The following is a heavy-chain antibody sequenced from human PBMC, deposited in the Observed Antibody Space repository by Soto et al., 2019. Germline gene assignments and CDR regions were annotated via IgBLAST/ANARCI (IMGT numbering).Heavy chain of an antibody. CDR3: ARYMWGLDY. V-gene: IGHV3-33*01. J-gene: IGHJ4*02. CDR1: GFTFSSYG. CDR2: IWYDGSNK. D-gene: IGHD7-27*01. Sequence: QVQLVESGGGVVQPGRSLRLSCAASGFTFSSYGMHWVRQAPGKGLEWVAVIWYDGSNKYYADSVKGRFTISRDNSKNTLYLQMNSLRVEDTAVYYCARYMWGLDYWGQGTLVTVSS.